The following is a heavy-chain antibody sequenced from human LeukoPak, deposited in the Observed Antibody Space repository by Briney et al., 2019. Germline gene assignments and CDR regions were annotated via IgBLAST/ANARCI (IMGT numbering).Heavy chain of an antibody. V-gene: IGHV4-59*01. CDR1: GGSISNYY. D-gene: IGHD3-9*01. Sequence: SETLSLTCTVSGGSISNYYWNWIRQPPGKGLEWIGYIYYSGTTNYNPSLKSRVSMSVDTSKNQFSLKLSSVTAADTAVYYCARGRKYTPGYRVTELGSGYSDYWGQGTLVTVSS. J-gene: IGHJ4*02. CDR3: ARGRKYTPGYRVTELGSGYSDY. CDR2: IYYSGTT.